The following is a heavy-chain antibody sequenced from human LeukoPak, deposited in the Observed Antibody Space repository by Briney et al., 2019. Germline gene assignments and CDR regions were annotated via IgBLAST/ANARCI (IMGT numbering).Heavy chain of an antibody. D-gene: IGHD3-22*01. J-gene: IGHJ4*02. CDR2: IYHSGST. CDR1: GGSISSGGYS. V-gene: IGHV4-30-2*01. CDR3: ARVTYYYDSSGYYPAAFDY. Sequence: SETLSLTCAVSGGSISSGGYSWSWIRQPPGKGLEWIGYIYHSGSTYYNPSLKSRVTISVDRSKNQFSLKLCSVTAADTAVYYCARVTYYYDSSGYYPAAFDYWGQGTLVTVSS.